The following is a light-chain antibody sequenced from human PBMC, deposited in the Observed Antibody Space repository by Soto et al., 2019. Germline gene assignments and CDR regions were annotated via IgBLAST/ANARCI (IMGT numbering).Light chain of an antibody. Sequence: EMVMKQYPDTLSVSPGERATLSCRASQSVSDRVVWYQQKPGQAPRLLIYGASTRATGIPARFSGSGSGADFTLTISSLEPEDFALYYCQQHINWPLTFGGGGKV. CDR2: GAS. CDR3: QQHINWPLT. V-gene: IGKV3-15*01. J-gene: IGKJ4*01. CDR1: QSVSDR.